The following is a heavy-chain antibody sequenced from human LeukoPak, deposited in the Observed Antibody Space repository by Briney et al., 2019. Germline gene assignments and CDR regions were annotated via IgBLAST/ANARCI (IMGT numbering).Heavy chain of an antibody. CDR2: ISSSGSAI. CDR1: GFTFSSYE. V-gene: IGHV3-48*03. J-gene: IGHJ3*02. D-gene: IGHD1-26*01. Sequence: GGSLRLSCAASGFTFSSYEMNWVRQARGKGLEWVSYISSSGSAIYYADSVKGRFTISRDNAKNSLYLQMNSLRAEDTAVYYCARDPQAWEAAFDIWGQGTMVTVSS. CDR3: ARDPQAWEAAFDI.